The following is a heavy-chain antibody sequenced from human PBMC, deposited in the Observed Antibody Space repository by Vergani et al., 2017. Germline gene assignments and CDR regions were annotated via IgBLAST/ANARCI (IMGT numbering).Heavy chain of an antibody. J-gene: IGHJ4*02. CDR3: ASFGGRVGATVL. CDR1: GGSISSYY. V-gene: IGHV4-59*01. Sequence: QVQLQESGPGLVKPSETLSLTCTVSGGSISSYYWSWIRQPPGKGLEWIGYIYYSGSTNYNPPLKSRVTISVDTSKNQFSLKLSSVTAADTAVYYCASFGGRVGATVLWGQGTLVTVSS. D-gene: IGHD1-26*01. CDR2: IYYSGST.